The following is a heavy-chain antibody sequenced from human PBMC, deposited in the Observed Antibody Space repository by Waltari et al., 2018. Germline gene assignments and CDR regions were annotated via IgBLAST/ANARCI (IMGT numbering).Heavy chain of an antibody. CDR1: GFSFISYG. CDR3: ARAASTSTVTTGGMDV. D-gene: IGHD4-17*01. Sequence: QVQLVESGGGVVQPGGSLILSCEASGFSFISYGMHWVRQAPGKGLDWVAVIWREGINIYYTDSAKGRFTISRDDSRNTLYLQMNNLSAEDTAIYYCARAASTSTVTTGGMDVWGQGTTVTVSS. CDR2: IWREGINI. V-gene: IGHV3-33*01. J-gene: IGHJ6*02.